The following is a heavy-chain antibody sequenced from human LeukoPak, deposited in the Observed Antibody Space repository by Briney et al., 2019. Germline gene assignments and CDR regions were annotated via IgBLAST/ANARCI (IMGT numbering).Heavy chain of an antibody. Sequence: GASVKVSCKASGYTFTGYYMHWVRQAPGQGLEWMGWINPNSGGTNYAQKFQGRVTMTRDTSISTAYMELSRLRSDDTAVYYCARSRYCSSTSCYSFDYWGQGTPVTVSS. CDR2: INPNSGGT. D-gene: IGHD2-2*01. V-gene: IGHV1-2*02. CDR1: GYTFTGYY. J-gene: IGHJ4*02. CDR3: ARSRYCSSTSCYSFDY.